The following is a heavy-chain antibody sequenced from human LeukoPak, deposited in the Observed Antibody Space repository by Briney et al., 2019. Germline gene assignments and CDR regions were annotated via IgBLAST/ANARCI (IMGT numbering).Heavy chain of an antibody. CDR1: GGSIGSRNW. CDR2: IYQSGSS. J-gene: IGHJ4*02. CDR3: ARGPVATFGVINYYFDY. D-gene: IGHD3-3*01. V-gene: IGHV4-4*02. Sequence: SETLSLTCAVSGGSIGSRNWWSWVRQPPGKGLQWIGEIYQSGSSIYNPSLRSRVTMSVDTSKNQFSLKLSSVTAADTAVYYCARGPVATFGVINYYFDYWGQGTPVTVSS.